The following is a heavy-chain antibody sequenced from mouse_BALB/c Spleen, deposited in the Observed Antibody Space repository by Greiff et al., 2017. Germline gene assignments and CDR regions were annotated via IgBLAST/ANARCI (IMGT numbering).Heavy chain of an antibody. D-gene: IGHD1-2*01. CDR1: GFTFSSYG. J-gene: IGHJ1*01. Sequence: EVQGVESGGGLVQPGGSLKLSCAASGFTFSSYGMSWVRQTPDKRLELVATINSNGGSTYYPDSVKGRFTISRDNAKNTLYLQMSSLKSEDTAMYYCARDRGNSLLRPYWYFDVWGAGTTVTVSS. V-gene: IGHV5-6-3*01. CDR3: ARDRGNSLLRPYWYFDV. CDR2: INSNGGST.